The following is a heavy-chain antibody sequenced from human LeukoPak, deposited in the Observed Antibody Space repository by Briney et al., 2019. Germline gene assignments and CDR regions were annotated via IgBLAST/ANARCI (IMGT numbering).Heavy chain of an antibody. V-gene: IGHV3-15*01. CDR2: IKSKTDGGTT. J-gene: IGHJ4*02. Sequence: PGGSLRLSCAASGFTFSNAWMSWVRQAPGKGLEWVGRIKSKTDGGTTDYAAPVKGRFTISRDDSKNTLYLQMNSLKTEDTAVYYCTTDYYYHDSSGPLNYFDYWGQGTLVTVSS. CDR3: TTDYYYHDSSGPLNYFDY. D-gene: IGHD3-22*01. CDR1: GFTFSNAW.